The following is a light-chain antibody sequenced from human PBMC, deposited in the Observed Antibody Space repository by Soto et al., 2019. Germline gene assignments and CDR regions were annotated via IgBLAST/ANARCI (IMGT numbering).Light chain of an antibody. J-gene: IGLJ2*01. V-gene: IGLV2-14*01. CDR3: SSYTTSGSLV. Sequence: QSVLTQPASVSGSPGQSITISCTGTISDVGGYNYVSWYQQHPGKAPKLMIYDVSNRPSGVSNRFSGSKSGNTASLTISGLQAEDEADYYCSSYTTSGSLVFGGGTKLTVL. CDR2: DVS. CDR1: ISDVGGYNY.